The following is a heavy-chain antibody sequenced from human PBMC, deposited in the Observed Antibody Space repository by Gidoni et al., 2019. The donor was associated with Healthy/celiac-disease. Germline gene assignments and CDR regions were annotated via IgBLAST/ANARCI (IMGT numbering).Heavy chain of an antibody. CDR1: GYTFTSYA. Sequence: QVQLVQSGAEVKKPGASVKVSCKASGYTFTSYAMHWVRQAPGQRLEGMGWINAGNGNTKYSQKFQGRVTITRDTSASTAYMELSSLRSEDTAVYYCARDLGPGKYYFDYWGQGTLVTVSS. V-gene: IGHV1-3*01. CDR3: ARDLGPGKYYFDY. J-gene: IGHJ4*02. CDR2: INAGNGNT. D-gene: IGHD7-27*01.